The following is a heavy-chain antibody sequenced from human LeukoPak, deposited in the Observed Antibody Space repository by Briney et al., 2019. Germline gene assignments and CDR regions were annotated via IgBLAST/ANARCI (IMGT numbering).Heavy chain of an antibody. Sequence: ASVTVSCKASGYTFSGYHMHWVRQAPGQGLEWMGWINPNSGGTNYAQKFQGRVTVTRDTSISTAYMELSRLRSDDTAVYYCARSRMTTVVTPYYYGMDVWGQGTTVIVSS. CDR3: ARSRMTTVVTPYYYGMDV. D-gene: IGHD4-23*01. CDR1: GYTFSGYH. J-gene: IGHJ6*02. CDR2: INPNSGGT. V-gene: IGHV1-2*02.